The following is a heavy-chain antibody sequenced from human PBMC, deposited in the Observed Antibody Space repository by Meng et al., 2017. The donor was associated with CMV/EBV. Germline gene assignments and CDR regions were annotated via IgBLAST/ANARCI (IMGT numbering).Heavy chain of an antibody. Sequence: ESLRPSCAVYGGSFSGYYWSWIRQPPGKGLEWIGEINHSGSTNYNPSLKSRVTISVNTSKNQFSLKLSSVTAADTAVYYCARGGGYCSSTSCPYRYYYYYYGMDVWGQGTTVTVSS. CDR1: GGSFSGYY. CDR2: INHSGST. D-gene: IGHD2-2*01. V-gene: IGHV4-34*01. CDR3: ARGGGYCSSTSCPYRYYYYYYGMDV. J-gene: IGHJ6*02.